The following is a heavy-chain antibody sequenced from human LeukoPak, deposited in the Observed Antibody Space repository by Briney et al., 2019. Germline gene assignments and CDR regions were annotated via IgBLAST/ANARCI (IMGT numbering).Heavy chain of an antibody. CDR3: AKAFKGTESGSYYDY. Sequence: SETLSLTCAVSGGSISSSNWWSWVRQPPGKGLEWIGEIYHSGSTNYNPSLKSRVTISVDNSKNQFSLKLSSVTAADTAVYCCAKAFKGTESGSYYDYWGQGTLVTVSS. V-gene: IGHV4-4*01. CDR1: GGSISSSNW. J-gene: IGHJ4*02. CDR2: IYHSGST. D-gene: IGHD1-26*01.